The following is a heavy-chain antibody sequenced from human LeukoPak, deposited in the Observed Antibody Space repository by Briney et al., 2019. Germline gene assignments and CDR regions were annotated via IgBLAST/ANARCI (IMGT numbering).Heavy chain of an antibody. Sequence: GGSLRLSCAASGFIFYNAWLDWVRQAPGKGLEWVGRIKSKTDGGTADYPAPVKGRFTISRDDSTNTLFLQMNSLRTEDTAVYYGTTESRDSSGWYGAFDIWGQGTMVTVSS. D-gene: IGHD6-19*01. V-gene: IGHV3-15*01. CDR2: IKSKTDGGTA. CDR3: TTESRDSSGWYGAFDI. J-gene: IGHJ3*02. CDR1: GFIFYNAW.